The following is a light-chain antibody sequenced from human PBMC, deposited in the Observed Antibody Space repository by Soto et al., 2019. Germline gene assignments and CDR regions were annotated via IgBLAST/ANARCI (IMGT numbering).Light chain of an antibody. V-gene: IGKV4-1*01. Sequence: DIVMTQSPDSLAVSLGERANISCKSSQSVLYSSNNQNYLAWYQQKPGQPPKLLIYWASTRESGVPDRFSGSGSWTDVTLTISSLQAEDVAVYYCQQYYSNLYTFGQGTKLEIK. CDR3: QQYYSNLYT. CDR1: QSVLYSSNNQNY. J-gene: IGKJ2*01. CDR2: WAS.